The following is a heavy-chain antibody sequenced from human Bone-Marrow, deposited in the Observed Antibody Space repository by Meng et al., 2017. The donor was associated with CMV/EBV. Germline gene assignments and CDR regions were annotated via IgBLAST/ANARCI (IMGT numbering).Heavy chain of an antibody. CDR1: GFTFRSYW. CDR3: AGGFGFDY. D-gene: IGHD3-16*01. CDR2: INSDGSRT. Sequence: LRLSCAAYGFTFRSYWMHWVRKGPGRGLVWVSRINSDGSRTTYADSVKGRFTISRDNAKNTLYLQMNSLRAEDTAVYYCAGGFGFDYWGQGTLVTVSS. V-gene: IGHV3-74*01. J-gene: IGHJ4*02.